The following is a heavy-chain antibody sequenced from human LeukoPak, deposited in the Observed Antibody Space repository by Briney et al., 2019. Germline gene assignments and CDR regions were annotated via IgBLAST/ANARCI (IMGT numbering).Heavy chain of an antibody. Sequence: PPETLSLTCVVYGAFFSGFYWSWIRQPPGKGLEWIGEINHSVSTNSKPSLNSRVTISVDTSKNQFSLKLSSVTAADTAVYYCARGKKQGYCSSTSCYSAYYYYMDVWGKGTTVTVSS. V-gene: IGHV4-34*01. J-gene: IGHJ6*03. CDR2: INHSVST. CDR3: ARGKKQGYCSSTSCYSAYYYYMDV. CDR1: GAFFSGFY. D-gene: IGHD2-2*02.